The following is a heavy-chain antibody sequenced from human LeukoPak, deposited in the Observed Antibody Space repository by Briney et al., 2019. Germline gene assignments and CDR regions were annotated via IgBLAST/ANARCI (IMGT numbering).Heavy chain of an antibody. CDR1: GGTFSSYA. Sequence: GASVKVSCKASGGTFSSYAISWVRQAPGQGLEWMGGIIPIFGTANYAQKFQGRVTITADESTSTAYMELSSLRSEDTAVYYCATDKYGPFDYWGQGTLVTVSS. CDR3: ATDKYGPFDY. J-gene: IGHJ4*02. D-gene: IGHD2-2*01. CDR2: IIPIFGTA. V-gene: IGHV1-69*01.